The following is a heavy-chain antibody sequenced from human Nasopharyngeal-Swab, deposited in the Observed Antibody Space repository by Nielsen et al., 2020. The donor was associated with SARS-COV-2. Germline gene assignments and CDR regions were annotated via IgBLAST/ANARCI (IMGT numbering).Heavy chain of an antibody. CDR2: ISGSGDLSGSGGST. J-gene: IGHJ4*02. V-gene: IGHV3-23*01. Sequence: GESLKISCVASGYSFRTYGMSWVRQAPGKGLEWVAAISGSGDLSGSGGSTYYADSVKGRFTISRDNSKNTLSLQMNSLRAEDTAVYYCAKDLRGPYFFWGQGTLVTVSS. D-gene: IGHD2/OR15-2a*01. CDR1: GYSFRTYG. CDR3: AKDLRGPYFF.